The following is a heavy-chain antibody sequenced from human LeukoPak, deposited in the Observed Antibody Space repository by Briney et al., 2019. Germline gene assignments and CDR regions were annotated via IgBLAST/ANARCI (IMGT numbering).Heavy chain of an antibody. Sequence: GGSLRLSCAPSGFNLSSYSMHWVRHAPGEGLEYVSAISSYGGSTYYANSVKDRFTISRDNSKNTVYLQMGSLRTEDMAVYYCARISRSHDYDYWGQGTLVTVSS. CDR2: ISSYGGST. V-gene: IGHV3-64*01. CDR3: ARISRSHDYDY. D-gene: IGHD6-6*01. J-gene: IGHJ4*02. CDR1: GFNLSSYS.